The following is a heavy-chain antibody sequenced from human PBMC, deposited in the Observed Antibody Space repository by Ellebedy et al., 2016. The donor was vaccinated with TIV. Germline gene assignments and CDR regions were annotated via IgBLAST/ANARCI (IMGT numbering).Heavy chain of an antibody. CDR1: GGSISSQA. V-gene: IGHV1-69*13. J-gene: IGHJ4*02. Sequence: ASVKVSXXSSGGSISSQAFTCVRLAPGHGLEWMAGFIPLYGAAHYAQNFNGRVTITADESTGTLYMELRSLTSDDTAVYFCARGSSNWLPRDWGQGTLVTVSS. CDR3: ARGSSNWLPRD. D-gene: IGHD4-11*01. CDR2: FIPLYGAA.